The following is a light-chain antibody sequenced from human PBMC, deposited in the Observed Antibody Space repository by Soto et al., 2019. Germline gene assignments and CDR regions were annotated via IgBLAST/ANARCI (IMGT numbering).Light chain of an antibody. J-gene: IGKJ4*01. CDR1: QSVRSY. Sequence: EIVMTQSPATLSVSPGERATLSCRASQSVRSYLAWYQQKPGQAPRLLIYAASSRATGIPDRFSGGGSGTDFTLTISRLEPEDFAVYYCQQYGSSPLTFGGGTKVDIK. V-gene: IGKV3-20*01. CDR2: AAS. CDR3: QQYGSSPLT.